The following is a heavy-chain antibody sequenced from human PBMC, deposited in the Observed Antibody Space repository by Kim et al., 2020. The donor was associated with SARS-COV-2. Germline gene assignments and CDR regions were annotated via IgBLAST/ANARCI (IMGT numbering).Heavy chain of an antibody. J-gene: IGHJ3*02. D-gene: IGHD4-17*01. V-gene: IGHV4-34*01. CDR3: ARLMGVDYGGADAFDN. CDR1: GGSVSGYY. CDR2: INHSGSS. Sequence: SETLSLTCAVYGGSVSGYYWSGIRQHPGKGREWIGEINHSGSSNYNKSRKSRVTISVNTSKNQFSLKLSSVTAADTAVYYCARLMGVDYGGADAFDNWGQGTLVTVSS.